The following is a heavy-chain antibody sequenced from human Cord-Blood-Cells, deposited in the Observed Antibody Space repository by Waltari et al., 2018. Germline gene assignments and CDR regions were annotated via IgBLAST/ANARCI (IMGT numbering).Heavy chain of an antibody. CDR1: GGSFSGYY. CDR3: AREVVVAATPGGAFDI. CDR2: INHSGST. D-gene: IGHD2-15*01. V-gene: IGHV4-34*01. Sequence: QVQLQQWGAGLLKPSETLSLTCAVYGGSFSGYYWSWIRQPPGTGLEWIGEINHSGSTNYNPSLKSRVTISVDTSKNQFSLKLSSVTAADTAVYYCAREVVVAATPGGAFDIWGQGTMVTVSS. J-gene: IGHJ3*02.